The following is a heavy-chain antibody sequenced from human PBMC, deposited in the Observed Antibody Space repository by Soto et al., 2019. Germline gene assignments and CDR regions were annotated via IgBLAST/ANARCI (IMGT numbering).Heavy chain of an antibody. V-gene: IGHV4-39*01. CDR3: ARHAPLSATGPPAFDI. Sequence: PSETLSLTCTVSGGSISSSSYYWGWIRQPPGKGLEWIGSIYYSGSTYYNPSLKSRVTISVDTSKNQFSLKLSSVTAADTAVYYCARHAPLSATGPPAFDIWGQGTMVTVSS. CDR1: GGSISSSSYY. J-gene: IGHJ3*02. CDR2: IYYSGST. D-gene: IGHD4-17*01.